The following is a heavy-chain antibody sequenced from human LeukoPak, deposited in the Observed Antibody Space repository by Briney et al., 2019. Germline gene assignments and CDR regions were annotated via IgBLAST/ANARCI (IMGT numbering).Heavy chain of an antibody. V-gene: IGHV3-21*01. D-gene: IGHD2-8*02. CDR2: ISSSNNYI. Sequence: GGSLRLSCAASGFTFSSYTMNWVRQAPGKGLEWVSSISSSNNYIYYADSVKGRFTISRDNAKNSLYLQMNSLRAEDTAVYYCARATTRGSFDSWGQGTLVTVSS. CDR3: ARATTRGSFDS. J-gene: IGHJ4*02. CDR1: GFTFSSYT.